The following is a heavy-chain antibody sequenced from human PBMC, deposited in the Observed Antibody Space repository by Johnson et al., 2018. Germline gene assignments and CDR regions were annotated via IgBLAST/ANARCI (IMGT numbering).Heavy chain of an antibody. CDR1: GFTFRNHG. V-gene: IGHV3-33*03. J-gene: IGHJ6*02. Sequence: VQLVESGGGVVQPGRSLRLCCAASGFTFRNHGMHWVRQAPGKGLEWVAVIWYDGSNQYYADSVKARFTISRDKSNNTLSLHMNSLRAEDTAVYYCAKHQRFDYSNYAMDVWGQGTTVTVSS. CDR2: IWYDGSNQ. CDR3: AKHQRFDYSNYAMDV. D-gene: IGHD4-11*01.